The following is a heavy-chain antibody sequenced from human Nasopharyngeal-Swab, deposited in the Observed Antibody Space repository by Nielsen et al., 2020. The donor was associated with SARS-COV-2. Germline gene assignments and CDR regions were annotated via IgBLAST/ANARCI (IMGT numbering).Heavy chain of an antibody. V-gene: IGHV3-66*01. CDR3: ARATPGGDYYDSSPYGMDV. CDR2: IYSGGST. Sequence: RQPPGKGLEWVSVIYSGGSTYYADSVKGRFTISRDNSKNTLYLQMNSLRAEDTAVYYCARATPGGDYYDSSPYGMDVWGQGTTVTVSS. J-gene: IGHJ6*02. D-gene: IGHD3-22*01.